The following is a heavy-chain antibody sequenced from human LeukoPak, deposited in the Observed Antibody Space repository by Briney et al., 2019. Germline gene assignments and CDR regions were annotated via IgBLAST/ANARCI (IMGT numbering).Heavy chain of an antibody. J-gene: IGHJ4*02. CDR1: GFSVSGHF. Sequence: PGGSLRLSCAASGFSVSGHFMTWVRQAPGKGLEWVAFIRYEGSNEYYADSVKGRFTISRDNSKNTLFLQMNSLRGEDTAVYYCAKVYGVAGIDYWGQGTPVTVSS. CDR2: IRYEGSNE. CDR3: AKVYGVAGIDY. V-gene: IGHV3-30*02. D-gene: IGHD2-15*01.